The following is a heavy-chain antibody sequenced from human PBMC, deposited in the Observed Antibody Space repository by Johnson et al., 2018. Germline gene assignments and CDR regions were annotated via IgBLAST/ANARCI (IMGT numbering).Heavy chain of an antibody. Sequence: VESGGSLRVSCAVSGFAFIKYTMNWFRQAPGKGLEWVAYISSDSKTITYVDSVKGRFTISRDNGKKSLLLQMNNRGAEDTAIYYCEKDFRSGYKPNWFDPWGQGTLVTVS. D-gene: IGHD3-3*01. V-gene: IGHV3-48*01. CDR3: EKDFRSGYKPNWFDP. CDR1: GFAFIKYT. J-gene: IGHJ5*02. CDR2: ISSDSKTI.